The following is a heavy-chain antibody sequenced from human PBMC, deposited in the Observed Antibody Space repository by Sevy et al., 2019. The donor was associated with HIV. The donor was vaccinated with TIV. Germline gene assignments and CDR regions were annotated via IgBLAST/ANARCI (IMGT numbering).Heavy chain of an antibody. Sequence: GGSLRLSCAASGFTFSSYAMSWVRQAPGKGLEWVSDISGSGGSTYYADSVKGRFTISRDNSKNTLYLQMNSLRAEDTAVYYCAKSHTVTTVFDYWGQGTLVTVSS. J-gene: IGHJ4*02. CDR1: GFTFSSYA. CDR2: ISGSGGST. D-gene: IGHD4-17*01. CDR3: AKSHTVTTVFDY. V-gene: IGHV3-23*01.